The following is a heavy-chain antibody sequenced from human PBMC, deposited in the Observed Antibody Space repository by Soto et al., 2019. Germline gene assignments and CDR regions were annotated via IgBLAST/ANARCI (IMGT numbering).Heavy chain of an antibody. D-gene: IGHD6-19*01. CDR1: GGSFSNYI. Sequence: QVHLVQSGAAVKKPGSSVKVSCKASGGSFSNYIFAWVRQAPGQGLEWMGGTIPMIATAQYAQKLQGRDTISAYESTSTGYMDLTSLASDDTAVYYCARRLFGQQWLVGFDTWGQGTLVTVSS. V-gene: IGHV1-69*01. CDR3: ARRLFGQQWLVGFDT. J-gene: IGHJ4*02. CDR2: TIPMIATA.